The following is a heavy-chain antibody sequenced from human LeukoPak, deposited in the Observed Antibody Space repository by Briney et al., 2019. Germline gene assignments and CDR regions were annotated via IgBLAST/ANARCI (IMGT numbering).Heavy chain of an antibody. Sequence: PGGSLRLSCAASGFDFSTYSIDWVRQVPGKGLEWVSYISSSSSNIYHADSVKGRFTISRDNAKNSLHLQMNSLRAEDTAVYYCARVGRSGWTVDYWGQGTLVTVSS. CDR3: ARVGRSGWTVDY. J-gene: IGHJ4*02. D-gene: IGHD6-19*01. V-gene: IGHV3-48*04. CDR2: ISSSSSNI. CDR1: GFDFSTYS.